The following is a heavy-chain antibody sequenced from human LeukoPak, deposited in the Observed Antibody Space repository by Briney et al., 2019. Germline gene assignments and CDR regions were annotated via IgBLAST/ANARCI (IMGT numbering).Heavy chain of an antibody. D-gene: IGHD5-18*01. CDR1: GGSFSGYY. CDR2: INHSGST. CDR3: ARPKGYSYANYLDY. Sequence: PSETLSLTCAVYGGSFSGYYWSWIRQPPGKGLEWIGEINHSGSTNYNPSLKSRVTISVDTSKNQFSLKLSSVTAADTAVYCCARPKGYSYANYLDYWGQGTLVTVSS. V-gene: IGHV4-34*01. J-gene: IGHJ4*02.